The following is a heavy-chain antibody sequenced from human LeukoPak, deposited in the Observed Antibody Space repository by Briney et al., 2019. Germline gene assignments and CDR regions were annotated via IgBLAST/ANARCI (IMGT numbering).Heavy chain of an antibody. CDR2: ISNDGSRK. CDR3: ARDRAWNYFDY. D-gene: IGHD3-3*01. Sequence: PGGSLRLSCAPSGFTFSRHGMHWVRRAPGKGLEWVAIISNDGSRKYYAHSVEGRFTISRDKSKNTLYLQMDSLRAEDTAVYYCARDRAWNYFDYWGQGTLVTVSS. CDR1: GFTFSRHG. J-gene: IGHJ4*02. V-gene: IGHV3-30*03.